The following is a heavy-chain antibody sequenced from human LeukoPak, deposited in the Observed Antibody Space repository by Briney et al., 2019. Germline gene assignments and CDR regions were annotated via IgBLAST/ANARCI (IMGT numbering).Heavy chain of an antibody. D-gene: IGHD6-19*01. CDR1: GFTFSDNY. V-gene: IGHV3-66*01. Sequence: GGSLRLSCTASGFTFSDNYMIWVRQAPGKGLEWVSVTHSGGTTYYADSVKGRFRLSSDNAKNTLYLLMDTLRAEDTAFYYCARVVSSGWQWCIGLWGRGTLVTVSS. J-gene: IGHJ2*01. CDR2: THSGGTT. CDR3: ARVVSSGWQWCIGL.